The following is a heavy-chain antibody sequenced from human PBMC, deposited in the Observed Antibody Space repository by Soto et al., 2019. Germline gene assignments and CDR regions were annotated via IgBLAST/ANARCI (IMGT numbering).Heavy chain of an antibody. CDR2: IIPIFGTA. CDR1: GGTFSSYA. J-gene: IGHJ6*02. CDR3: AREAPNYDILTGRYYYYGMDV. D-gene: IGHD3-9*01. Sequence: QVQLVQSGAEVKKPGSSVKVSCKASGGTFSSYAISWVRQAPGQGLEWMGGIIPIFGTANYAQKFQGRVTITADESTSTAYMELSSLRSEDTAVYYCAREAPNYDILTGRYYYYGMDVWGQGTTVTVSS. V-gene: IGHV1-69*01.